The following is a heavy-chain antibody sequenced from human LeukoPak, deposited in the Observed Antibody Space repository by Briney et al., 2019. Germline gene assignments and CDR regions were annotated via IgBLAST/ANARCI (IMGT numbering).Heavy chain of an antibody. J-gene: IGHJ4*02. Sequence: GGSLRLSCAASGFTFSNYGMHWVRQAPGKGLEWVAVIWYDGSNKYSADSVKGRFTISRDNSKNTLYLQMNSLRDDDTAVYHCARGYGSGSYPIDYWGQGTLVTVSS. CDR2: IWYDGSNK. CDR1: GFTFSNYG. CDR3: ARGYGSGSYPIDY. D-gene: IGHD3-10*01. V-gene: IGHV3-33*01.